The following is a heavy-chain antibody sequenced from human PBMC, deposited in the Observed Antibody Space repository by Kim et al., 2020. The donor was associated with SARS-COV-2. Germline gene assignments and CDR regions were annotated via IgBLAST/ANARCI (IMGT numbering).Heavy chain of an antibody. CDR1: GYTFASFA. J-gene: IGHJ4*02. CDR3: ARLVPGSPHDY. D-gene: IGHD2-15*01. Sequence: ASVKVSCKGSGYTFASFALHWIRQAPGQRLEWMGWINAGNGDTKYSQRFQGRVTITRDTSASTAYMDLSSLTSEDTAFYYCARLVPGSPHDYWGQGTLVTVSS. V-gene: IGHV1-3*01. CDR2: INAGNGDT.